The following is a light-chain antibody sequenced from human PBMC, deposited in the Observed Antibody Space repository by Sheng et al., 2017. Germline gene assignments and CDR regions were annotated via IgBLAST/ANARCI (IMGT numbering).Light chain of an antibody. CDR1: NVGSYS. CDR2: MIG. Sequence: SYVLTQPPSVSVAPGQTARIPCGGDNVGSYSLHWYQQRPARPLCWSSIMIGTGPQASLSDSPGSNXGNTATLTISGVEAGDEADYYCQVWDSSTNHVVFGGGTKLTVL. J-gene: IGLJ2*01. CDR3: QVWDSSTNHVV. V-gene: IGLV3-21*02.